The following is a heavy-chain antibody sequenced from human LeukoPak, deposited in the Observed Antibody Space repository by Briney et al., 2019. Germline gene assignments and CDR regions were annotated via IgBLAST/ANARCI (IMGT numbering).Heavy chain of an antibody. CDR1: GFTFSVYG. J-gene: IGHJ4*02. V-gene: IGHV3-33*01. CDR2: IWYDGSNK. CDR3: AREADCSSTDCCIDY. D-gene: IGHD2-2*01. Sequence: RSGGSLRLSCAASGFTFSVYGIHWVRQAPGKGLEWVAVIWYDGSNKYYADSVKGRFTISRDNSKNTLFLQIDSLRAEDTAVYFCAREADCSSTDCCIDYWGQGTLVTVSS.